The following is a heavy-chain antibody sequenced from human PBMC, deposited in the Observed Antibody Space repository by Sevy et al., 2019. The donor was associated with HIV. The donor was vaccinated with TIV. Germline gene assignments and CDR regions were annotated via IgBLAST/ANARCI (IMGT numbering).Heavy chain of an antibody. J-gene: IGHJ6*02. V-gene: IGHV1-18*01. D-gene: IGHD3-3*01. CDR1: GYTLNNYG. CDR3: TRVDPYYEFGDV. CDR2: ITAYKDNT. Sequence: ASVKVSCKASGYTLNNYGISWVRQAPGQGLEWIGWITAYKDNTNYAQNFQGRVTMTTDTSTSTAYMELRRLRSDDTAVYYCTRVDPYYEFGDVWGQGTTVTVSS.